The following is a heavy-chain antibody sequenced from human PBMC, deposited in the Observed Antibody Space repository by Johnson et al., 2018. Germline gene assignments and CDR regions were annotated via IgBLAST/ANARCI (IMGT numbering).Heavy chain of an antibody. J-gene: IGHJ6*03. V-gene: IGHV4-39*07. D-gene: IGHD5-24*01. CDR3: ARVGPDNSFYDMDV. CDR2: IFHSGST. CDR1: GGYISSSNYY. Sequence: QVQLQESGPGLVRPSEILSLTCSVSGGYISSSNYYWGWIRQPPGKGLEWIGSIFHSGSTSHNPSLKSRVTISVDTSSNQSSLKMTPMTAADTAVYYCARVGPDNSFYDMDVWGRGTTVTVSS.